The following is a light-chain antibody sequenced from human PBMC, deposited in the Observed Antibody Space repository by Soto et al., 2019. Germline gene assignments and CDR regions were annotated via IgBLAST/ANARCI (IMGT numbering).Light chain of an antibody. J-gene: IGLJ2*01. CDR2: EVT. V-gene: IGLV2-8*01. Sequence: QSALTQPPSASGSPGQSVTISCTGTSSDIGGNNYVSWYQQRPGKAPKLMIYEVTKRPSGVPDRFSGSMSGNTASLTVSGLQAEDEADYYCSSNSGSYSDVVFGGGTKLTVL. CDR3: SSNSGSYSDVV. CDR1: SSDIGGNNY.